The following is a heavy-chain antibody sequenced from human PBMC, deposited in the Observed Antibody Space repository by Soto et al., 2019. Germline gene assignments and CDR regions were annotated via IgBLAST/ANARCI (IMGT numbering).Heavy chain of an antibody. CDR3: ARAGIAARPWFDP. V-gene: IGHV1-2*02. J-gene: IGHJ5*02. CDR2: INPNSGGT. D-gene: IGHD6-6*01. CDR1: GYTFTGYY. Sequence: GASVKVSCKASGYTFTGYYMHWVRQAPGQGIEWMGWINPNSGGTNYAQKFQGRVTMTRDTSISTAYMELSRLRSDDTAVYYCARAGIAARPWFDPWGQGTLVTVSS.